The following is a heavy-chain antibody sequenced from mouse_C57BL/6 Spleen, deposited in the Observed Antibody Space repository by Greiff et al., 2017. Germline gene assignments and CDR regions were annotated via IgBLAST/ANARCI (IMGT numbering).Heavy chain of an antibody. D-gene: IGHD2-3*01. V-gene: IGHV1-81*01. J-gene: IGHJ1*03. CDR3: ARSPLDGYYGGYFDV. CDR2: IYPRSGNT. CDR1: GYTFTSYG. Sequence: VQLQESGAELARPGASVKLSCKASGYTFTSYGISWVKQRTGQGLEWIGEIYPRSGNTYYNEKFKGKATLTADKSSSTAYMELSSLTSEDSAVYFCARSPLDGYYGGYFDVWGTGTTVTVSS.